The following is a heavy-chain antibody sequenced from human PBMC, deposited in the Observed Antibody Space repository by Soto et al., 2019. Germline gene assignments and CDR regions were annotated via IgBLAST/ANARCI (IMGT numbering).Heavy chain of an antibody. V-gene: IGHV1-18*01. D-gene: IGHD3-16*01. CDR2: ISAYNGNT. Sequence: QVQLVQSGAEVKKPGASVKVSCRASGYTFTSYGISWVRQAPGQGLEWMGWISAYNGNTNYAQKLQGRVTMTTDTSTSTAYMELRSLRSDDTAVYYCARDSLGLNPIGYNWFDPWGQGTLVTVSS. CDR1: GYTFTSYG. J-gene: IGHJ5*02. CDR3: ARDSLGLNPIGYNWFDP.